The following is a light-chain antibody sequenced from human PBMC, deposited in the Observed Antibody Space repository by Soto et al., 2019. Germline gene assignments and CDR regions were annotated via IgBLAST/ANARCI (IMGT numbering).Light chain of an antibody. CDR3: QQYHRYP. CDR1: QSIINW. CDR2: HAS. Sequence: QVTTSAVALPVPQEDRVTILRRASQSIINWLASYQQKPRTAPKVLIYHASNLQSGSPSRFSGSGSGTEFTLTISSPQPDICATYYCQQYHRYPFGQGAKVDVK. J-gene: IGKJ1*01. V-gene: IGKV1-5*02.